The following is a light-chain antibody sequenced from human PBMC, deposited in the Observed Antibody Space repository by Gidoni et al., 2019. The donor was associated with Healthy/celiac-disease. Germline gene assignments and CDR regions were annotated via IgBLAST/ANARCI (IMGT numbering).Light chain of an antibody. J-gene: IGKJ2*01. CDR1: QRVSSY. V-gene: IGKV3-11*01. CDR3: QQRSNWPLYT. CDR2: DAS. Sequence: TLSCRASQRVSSYLAWYQQKPGQAPRLLLYDASNRATGSPARFSGSGSGTDFTLTISSLEPEDFAVYYCQQRSNWPLYTFGQGTKLEIK.